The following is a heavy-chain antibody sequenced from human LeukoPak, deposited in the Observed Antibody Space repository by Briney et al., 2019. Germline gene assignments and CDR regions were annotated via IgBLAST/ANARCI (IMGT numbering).Heavy chain of an antibody. Sequence: GGSLRLSCVACGLPFSEYYMSWVRQAPGRGLEWVSYIGGSGRYLFYAVSVKGGFTISRNNAKNSLFLQMNSLGAEDTAVYYYARGVGYYYCMDVWGQGTTVTVSS. CDR2: IGGSGRYL. J-gene: IGHJ6*02. CDR3: ARGVGYYYCMDV. CDR1: GLPFSEYY. D-gene: IGHD2-8*02. V-gene: IGHV3-11*01.